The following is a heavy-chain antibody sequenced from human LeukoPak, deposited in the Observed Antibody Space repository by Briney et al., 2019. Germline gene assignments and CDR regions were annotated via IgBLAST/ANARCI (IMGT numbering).Heavy chain of an antibody. CDR2: IYYSGST. V-gene: IGHV4-31*03. CDR3: AGFRDLDMQWYFDL. CDR1: GGSISSGGYY. D-gene: IGHD5-24*01. Sequence: SQTLSLTGTVSGGSISSGGYYWSWIRQHPGKGLEWVGYIYYSGSTYYNPSLKSRVTISVDTSKNQFSLKLSSVTAADTAVYYCAGFRDLDMQWYFDLWGRGTLVTVSS. J-gene: IGHJ2*01.